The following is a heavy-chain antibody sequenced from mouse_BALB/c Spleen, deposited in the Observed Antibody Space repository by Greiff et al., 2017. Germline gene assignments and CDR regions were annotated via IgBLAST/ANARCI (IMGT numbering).Heavy chain of an antibody. CDR3: AREAALGLDY. Sequence: EVKLVESGGGLVQPGGSLKLSCAASGFTFSSYGMSWVRQTPDKRLELVATINSNGGSTYYPDSVKGRFTISRDNAKNTLYLQMSSLKSEDTAMYYCAREAALGLDYWGQGTTLTVSS. J-gene: IGHJ2*01. CDR2: INSNGGST. D-gene: IGHD4-1*01. CDR1: GFTFSSYG. V-gene: IGHV5-6-3*01.